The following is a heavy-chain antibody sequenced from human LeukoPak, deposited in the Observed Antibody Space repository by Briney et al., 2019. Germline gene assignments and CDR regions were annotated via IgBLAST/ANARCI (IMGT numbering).Heavy chain of an antibody. CDR2: INPSSGST. J-gene: IGHJ4*02. V-gene: IGHV1-46*01. CDR1: GGTFSSYA. CDR3: ARMGSGYYY. Sequence: ASVKVSCKASGGTFSSYAISWVRQAPGQGLEFMGIINPSSGSTTYAQKFQGRVTMTRDTSTSTVYMELSSLRSEDTAVYYCARMGSGYYYWGQGTLVTVSS. D-gene: IGHD3-22*01.